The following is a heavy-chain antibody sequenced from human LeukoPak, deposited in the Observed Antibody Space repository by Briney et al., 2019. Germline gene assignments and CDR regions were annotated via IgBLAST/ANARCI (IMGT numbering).Heavy chain of an antibody. Sequence: SETLSLTCIVSGGSISSGGYYWSWIRQHPGKGLEWIGYIYYSGSTYYNPSLKSRVTISVDTSKNQFSLKLSSVTAADTAVYYCARTKYYYDSSGYLGHENWFDPWGQGTLVTVSS. CDR2: IYYSGST. J-gene: IGHJ5*02. V-gene: IGHV4-31*03. D-gene: IGHD3-22*01. CDR3: ARTKYYYDSSGYLGHENWFDP. CDR1: GGSISSGGYY.